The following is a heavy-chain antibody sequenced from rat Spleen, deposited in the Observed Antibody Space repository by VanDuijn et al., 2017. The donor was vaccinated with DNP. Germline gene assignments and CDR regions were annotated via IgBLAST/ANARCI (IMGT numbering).Heavy chain of an antibody. CDR1: GYSITSIH. D-gene: IGHD4-3*01. J-gene: IGHJ2*01. CDR3: ARGKYNSDYFDY. V-gene: IGHV3-1*01. CDR2: ISYSGST. Sequence: EVQLQESGPGLVRPSQSLSLTCSVTGYSITSIHWAWIRKFPGHKMEWIGHISYSGSTNYNPSLSSRISITRDTSKNHFFLHLNSVTTEDTATYYCARGKYNSDYFDYWGQGVMVTVSS.